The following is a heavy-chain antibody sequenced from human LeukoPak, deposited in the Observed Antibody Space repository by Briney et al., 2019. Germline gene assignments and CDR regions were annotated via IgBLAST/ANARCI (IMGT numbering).Heavy chain of an antibody. D-gene: IGHD6-19*01. J-gene: IGHJ3*02. V-gene: IGHV3-64*01. CDR1: GFTFSIYA. CDR2: ISSNGGST. Sequence: GGSLRLSCAASGFTFSIYAMHWVRQAPGKGLEYVSAISSNGGSTYYANSVKGRFTISRDNSKNTLYLQMGSLRAEDMAVYYCAREPYSSGWYGAFDIWGQGTMVTVSS. CDR3: AREPYSSGWYGAFDI.